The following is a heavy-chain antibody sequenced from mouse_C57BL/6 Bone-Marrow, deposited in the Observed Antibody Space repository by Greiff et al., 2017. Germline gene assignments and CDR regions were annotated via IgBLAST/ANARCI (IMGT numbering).Heavy chain of an antibody. CDR3: ARSYYSWYFDV. J-gene: IGHJ1*03. D-gene: IGHD2-10*01. Sequence: QVQLQQPGAELVRPGTSVKLSCKASGYTFTSYWMHWVKQRPGQGLEWIGVIDPSDSYTNYNQKFKGKATLTVDTSASTAYMQLSTLTSDDSAVYYCARSYYSWYFDVWGTGTTVTVSS. CDR1: GYTFTSYW. V-gene: IGHV1-59*01. CDR2: IDPSDSYT.